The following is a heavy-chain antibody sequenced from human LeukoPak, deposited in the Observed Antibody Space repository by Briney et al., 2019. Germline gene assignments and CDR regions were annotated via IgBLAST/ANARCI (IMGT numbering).Heavy chain of an antibody. Sequence: GESLKISCKGSGYSFTSYWIGWARQMPGKGLEWMGINYPGDSVTRYSPSFQGQVTISADKSISTAYLQWSSLKASDTAMYYCASSVDTATIDYWGQGTLVTVSS. CDR1: GYSFTSYW. J-gene: IGHJ4*02. CDR2: NYPGDSVT. CDR3: ASSVDTATIDY. D-gene: IGHD5-18*01. V-gene: IGHV5-51*01.